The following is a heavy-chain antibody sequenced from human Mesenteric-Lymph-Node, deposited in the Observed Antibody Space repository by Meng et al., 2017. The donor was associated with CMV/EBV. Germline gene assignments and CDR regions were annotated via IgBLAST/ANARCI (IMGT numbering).Heavy chain of an antibody. CDR2: INHSGST. V-gene: IGHV4-34*01. J-gene: IGHJ5*02. CDR1: GGSFSGYY. Sequence: SETLSLTCAVYGGSFSGYYWSWIRQPPGKGLEWIGEINHSGSTNYNPSLKSRVTISVDTSKNQFSLKLSSVTAADTAVYYCARNENLNSYVSHNWFDPWGQGSLVTVSS. CDR3: ARNENLNSYVSHNWFDP. D-gene: IGHD3-16*01.